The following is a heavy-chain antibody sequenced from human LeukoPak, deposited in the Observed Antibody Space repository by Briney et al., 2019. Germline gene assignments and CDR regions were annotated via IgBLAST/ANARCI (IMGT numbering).Heavy chain of an antibody. V-gene: IGHV3-23*01. CDR1: GFTFSTYA. CDR3: AKDPHVLLWFGELSFFDY. D-gene: IGHD3-10*01. CDR2: IIGSGGST. J-gene: IGHJ4*02. Sequence: GSLRLSCAASGFTFSTYAMSWVRQAPGKGLEWVSAIIGSGGSTYYADSVKGRFTISRDNSKNTLYLQMNSLRAEDTAVYYCAKDPHVLLWFGELSFFDYWGQGTLVTVSS.